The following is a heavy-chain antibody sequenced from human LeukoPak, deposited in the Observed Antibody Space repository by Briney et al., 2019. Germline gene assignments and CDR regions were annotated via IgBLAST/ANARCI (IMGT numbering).Heavy chain of an antibody. J-gene: IGHJ4*02. CDR1: GVSISSYY. D-gene: IGHD4-17*01. CDR3: ARVKPVYGDPLDY. V-gene: IGHV4-4*07. Sequence: WETLSLTCTVSGVSISSYYWTWIRQPAGKGLEWIGHIYTNGATRYTPSLQSRVIISADKSKKEISLKLSSVTAADTAMYYCARVKPVYGDPLDYWGQGIRVTVP. CDR2: IYTNGAT.